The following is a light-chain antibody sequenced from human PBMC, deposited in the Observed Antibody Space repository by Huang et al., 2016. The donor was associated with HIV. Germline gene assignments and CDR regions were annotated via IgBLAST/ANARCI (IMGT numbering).Light chain of an antibody. CDR1: QSISIW. CDR2: KAS. CDR3: QHYNPYSLPYT. Sequence: DIQMTQSPSTLSASVGDRVTITCRASQSISIWLAWYQHKPGKAPKLLIYKASTLETGVPSRFSGSGSGTEFTLTISSRRRGYFATYYCQHYNPYSLPYTFGQGTKLEIK. V-gene: IGKV1-5*03. J-gene: IGKJ2*01.